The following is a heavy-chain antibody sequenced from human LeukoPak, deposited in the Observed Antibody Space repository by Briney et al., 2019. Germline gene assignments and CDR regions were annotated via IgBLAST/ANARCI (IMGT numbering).Heavy chain of an antibody. V-gene: IGHV4-31*03. J-gene: IGHJ4*02. Sequence: SETLSLTCTVSGGSISSGGYYWSWIRQHPGKGLEWIGYIYYSGSTYYNPSPKSRVTISVDTSKNQFSLKLSSVTAADTAAYYCARVHAFGTPDSSGYYYYFDYWGQGTLVTVSS. CDR2: IYYSGST. CDR3: ARVHAFGTPDSSGYYYYFDY. D-gene: IGHD3-22*01. CDR1: GGSISSGGYY.